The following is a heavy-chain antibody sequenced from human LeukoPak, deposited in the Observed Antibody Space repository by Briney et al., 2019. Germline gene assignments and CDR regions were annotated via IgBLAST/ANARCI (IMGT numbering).Heavy chain of an antibody. D-gene: IGHD1-26*01. CDR3: ARDSGSYGVDV. V-gene: IGHV3-21*01. CDR1: GFTFSSYS. Sequence: GGSLRLSCAASGFTFSSYSMNWVRQAPGKGLEWVSSISSSSSYIYYADSVKGRFTISRDNAKNSLYLQMNSLRAEDTAVYYCARDSGSYGVDVWGKGTTVTVSS. CDR2: ISSSSSYI. J-gene: IGHJ6*04.